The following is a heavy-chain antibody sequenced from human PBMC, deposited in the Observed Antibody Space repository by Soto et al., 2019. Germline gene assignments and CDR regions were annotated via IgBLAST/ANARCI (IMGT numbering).Heavy chain of an antibody. V-gene: IGHV4-39*01. D-gene: IGHD2-2*01. CDR2: IYYSGTS. J-gene: IGHJ5*02. CDR3: ARLHCNSPNCVPLDP. CDR1: GGCINDETYY. Sequence: SETLSLTCTVSGGCINDETYYWGWIRQPPGKGLEWIGSIYYSGTSSYNPSLESRVTMSVDTSKKQLSLRLRSVTAADTAVYYCARLHCNSPNCVPLDPWGQGTLVTVSS.